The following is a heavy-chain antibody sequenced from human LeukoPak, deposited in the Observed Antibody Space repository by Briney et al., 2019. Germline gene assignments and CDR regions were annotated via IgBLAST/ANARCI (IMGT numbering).Heavy chain of an antibody. D-gene: IGHD4-17*01. V-gene: IGHV7-4-1*02. CDR3: ARGADYGDFDY. Sequence: ASVKVSCKASGYTFTTYGVNWVRQAPGQGLEWMGWINTNTGNPTYAQGFTGRFVFSLDTSVSTAYLQISSLKAEDTAVYYCARGADYGDFDYWGQGTLVTVSS. CDR2: INTNTGNP. J-gene: IGHJ4*02. CDR1: GYTFTTYG.